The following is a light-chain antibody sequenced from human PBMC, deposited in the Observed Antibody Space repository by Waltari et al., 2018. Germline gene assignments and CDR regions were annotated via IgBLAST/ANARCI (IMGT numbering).Light chain of an antibody. V-gene: IGKV1-39*01. CDR2: AAS. J-gene: IGKJ1*01. CDR3: QQSYVTWT. CDR1: QSISSY. Sequence: DIQMTQSPSSLSASVGDRVTITCRASQSISSYLNWYQQKPGKAPKLLIDAASSLQSGVPSRFSGSGSGTDFTLTISSLQPEDFATYYCQQSYVTWTFGQGTKVEIK.